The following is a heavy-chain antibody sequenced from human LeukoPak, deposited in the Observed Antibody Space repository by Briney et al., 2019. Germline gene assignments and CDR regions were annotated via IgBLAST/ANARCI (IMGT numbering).Heavy chain of an antibody. CDR1: GYTFTGFY. V-gene: IGHV1-18*04. D-gene: IGHD2-21*02. Sequence: GASVKVSCKTSGYTFTGFYIHWVRQAPGQGLEWMGWISTYSGNTNYAQKLQGRITMTIETSTSTAYMELRSLRSDDTAVYYCARGGSRVVTYGNFDYWGQGTLVTVSS. J-gene: IGHJ4*02. CDR3: ARGGSRVVTYGNFDY. CDR2: ISTYSGNT.